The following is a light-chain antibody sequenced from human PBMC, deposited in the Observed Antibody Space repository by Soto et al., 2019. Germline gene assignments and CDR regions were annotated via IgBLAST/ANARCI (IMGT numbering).Light chain of an antibody. CDR1: SRDVGAYNY. J-gene: IGLJ2*01. CDR3: SSYAGSNTIV. V-gene: IGLV2-8*01. CDR2: EVT. Sequence: QSALTQPPSASGSPGQSVTVSCTGTSRDVGAYNYVSWYQQHPGKAPKLMIYEVTKRPSGVPDRFSGSKFGNTASLTVSGLQAEDEADYYCSSYAGSNTIVFGGGTKLTVL.